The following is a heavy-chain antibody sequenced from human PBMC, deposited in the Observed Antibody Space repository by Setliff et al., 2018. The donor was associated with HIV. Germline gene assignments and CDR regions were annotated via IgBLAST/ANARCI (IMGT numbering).Heavy chain of an antibody. V-gene: IGHV4-34*01. CDR3: ARAVYDFWSGYYTGIQH. J-gene: IGHJ1*01. CDR1: GGSFSGYY. CDR2: INHRGST. D-gene: IGHD3-3*01. Sequence: PSETLSLTCAVYGGSFSGYYWSGIRQPPGKGLECIGEINHRGSTNYNPSLKSRVTISVDTSKNQCSLKLSSVTAADMSVYYCARAVYDFWSGYYTGIQHWGQGTLVKVSS.